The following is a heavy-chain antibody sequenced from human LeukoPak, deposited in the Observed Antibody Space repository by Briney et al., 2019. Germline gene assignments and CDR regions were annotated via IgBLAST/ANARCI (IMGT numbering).Heavy chain of an antibody. D-gene: IGHD6-19*01. V-gene: IGHV1-8*01. J-gene: IGHJ4*02. CDR2: MNPNSGNT. CDR1: GYTFTSYD. CDR3: ARGYKPAYSSGWSIFDY. Sequence: GASVKVSCKASGYTFTSYDINWVRQATGQGLEWMGWMNPNSGNTGYAQKFQGRVTMTRNTSISTAYMELSSLRSEDTAVYYCARGYKPAYSSGWSIFDYWGQGPLVTASS.